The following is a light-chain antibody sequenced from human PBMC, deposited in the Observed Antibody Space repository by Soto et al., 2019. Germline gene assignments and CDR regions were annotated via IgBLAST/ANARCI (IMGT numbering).Light chain of an antibody. V-gene: IGKV3-15*01. CDR1: RSVSNR. J-gene: IGKJ4*01. Sequence: EILMTQSPATLSVSPGETVTFSCRASRSVSNRLAWYQHKPGQAPRLLISGASNGATGIPPKFSGSGSGREFSLTADSLQSDDIAVYYCQQYYNWPVTFGGGTKVEIK. CDR2: GAS. CDR3: QQYYNWPVT.